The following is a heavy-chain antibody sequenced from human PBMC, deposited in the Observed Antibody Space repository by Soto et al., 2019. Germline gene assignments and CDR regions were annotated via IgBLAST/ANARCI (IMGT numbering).Heavy chain of an antibody. J-gene: IGHJ4*02. V-gene: IGHV3-23*01. CDR3: AKDPVSYDSSGYYGYFDY. CDR1: GFTFSSYA. D-gene: IGHD3-22*01. Sequence: EVQLLESGGGLVQPGGSLRLSCAASGFTFSSYAMSWVRQAPGKGLEWVSAISGSGGSTYYADSVKGRFTISRDNSKNTLYLQMNSLRDEDTAVYYCAKDPVSYDSSGYYGYFDYWGQGTLVTVSS. CDR2: ISGSGGST.